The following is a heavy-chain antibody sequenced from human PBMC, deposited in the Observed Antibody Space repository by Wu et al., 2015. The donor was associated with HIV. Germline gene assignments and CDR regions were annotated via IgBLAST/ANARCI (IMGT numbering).Heavy chain of an antibody. Sequence: QLVQSGAEVTKPGVSVSVSCQTSGYTFTDHYIHWVRQAPGQGLEWMGWIRPDSGATHYAEKFQDRVTMTRDASISTAYMRLNRLRSDDTAVYFCARDLGNDFAVRGYYWYMDVWGRGTAITVSS. CDR2: IRPDSGAT. V-gene: IGHV1-2*02. D-gene: IGHD3/OR15-3a*01. J-gene: IGHJ6*03. CDR1: GYTFTDHY. CDR3: ARDLGNDFAVRGYYWYMDV.